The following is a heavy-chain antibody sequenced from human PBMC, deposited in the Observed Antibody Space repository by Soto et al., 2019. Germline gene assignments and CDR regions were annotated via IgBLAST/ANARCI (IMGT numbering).Heavy chain of an antibody. CDR3: ARDSREYNAYDYN. CDR1: GFTFGGYS. V-gene: IGHV3-21*02. Sequence: EVQLVESGGGLVKPGGPLGLSGEAFGFTFGGYSMNGFGRAQGRGLEWVSIITITGFIDYADSVKGRFTISRDNAKSSLYLQMNSLRAEDTAVYYCARDSREYNAYDYNWGQGTLVTVSS. CDR2: IITITGFI. J-gene: IGHJ4*02. D-gene: IGHD5-12*01.